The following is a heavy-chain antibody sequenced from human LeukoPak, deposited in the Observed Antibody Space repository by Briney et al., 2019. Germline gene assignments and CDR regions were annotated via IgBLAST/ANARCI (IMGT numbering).Heavy chain of an antibody. CDR2: IYYSGST. V-gene: IGHV4-39*01. CDR1: GGSISSSSYY. CDR3: AGVRRVLITTNDAFDV. J-gene: IGHJ3*01. Sequence: PSETLSLTCTVSGGSISSSSYYWGWICQPPGKGLEWIGSIYYSGSTYYNPSLKSRVTISVDTSKNQFSLKLSSVTAADTAVYYCAGVRRVLITTNDAFDVWGQGTMVTVSS. D-gene: IGHD3-22*01.